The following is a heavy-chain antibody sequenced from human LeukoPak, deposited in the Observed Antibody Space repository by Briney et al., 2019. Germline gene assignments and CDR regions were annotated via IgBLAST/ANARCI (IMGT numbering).Heavy chain of an antibody. D-gene: IGHD5-12*01. CDR1: DDSFSTHY. Sequence: SETLSLTCTVPDDSFSTHYWTWIRQPAGKGLEWIGRIYSSGSNNYNPSLKSRVTMSLDTSKNHLSLNLSSVTAADTAVYYCAREPTSGREPTSGRPLDYWGQGTLVTVSS. J-gene: IGHJ4*02. CDR2: IYSSGSN. CDR3: AREPTSGREPTSGRPLDY. V-gene: IGHV4-4*07.